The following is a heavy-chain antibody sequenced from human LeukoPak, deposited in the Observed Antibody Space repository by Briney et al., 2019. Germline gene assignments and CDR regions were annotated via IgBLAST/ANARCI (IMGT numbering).Heavy chain of an antibody. D-gene: IGHD2-15*01. V-gene: IGHV1-69*13. CDR3: ARDGRYSTTGDWFDP. CDR2: IIPVFGTA. Sequence: ASVKVSCKTFNYTFTAYGINWVRQAPGQGLEWMGGIIPVFGTANYARKFQGRVTTTADEATSTAYMELSSLRSDDTAVYYCARDGRYSTTGDWFDPWGQGTLVTVSS. CDR1: NYTFTAYG. J-gene: IGHJ5*02.